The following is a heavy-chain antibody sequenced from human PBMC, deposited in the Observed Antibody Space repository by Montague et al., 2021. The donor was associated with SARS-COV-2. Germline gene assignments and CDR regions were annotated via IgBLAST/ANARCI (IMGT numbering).Heavy chain of an antibody. D-gene: IGHD3-22*01. CDR2: IYYSGST. V-gene: IGHV4-59*01. J-gene: IGHJ4*02. CDR1: GGSMRDYY. Sequence: SETLSLTCTVSGGSMRDYYWSWIRQPPGEGLDWIGYIYYSGSTDYNPSLNSRVTLSLDTSKNQFSLNLRSVTAADTAFYYCARVHYYTGYVDSWGQGALVTVSS. CDR3: ARVHYYTGYVDS.